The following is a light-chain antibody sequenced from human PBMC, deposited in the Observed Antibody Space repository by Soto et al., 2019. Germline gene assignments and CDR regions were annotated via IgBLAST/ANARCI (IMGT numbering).Light chain of an antibody. Sequence: NFMLTQPHSVSESPGKRVTICCTRSSGSIASNYVQWYQQRPGSSPTTVIYEDNQRPSGLPDRFSGSIDSSSNSASLTISGLKTEDEADYYCQSYDSSNQGVFGGGTKLTVL. J-gene: IGLJ3*02. CDR2: EDN. CDR1: SGSIASNY. CDR3: QSYDSSNQGV. V-gene: IGLV6-57*01.